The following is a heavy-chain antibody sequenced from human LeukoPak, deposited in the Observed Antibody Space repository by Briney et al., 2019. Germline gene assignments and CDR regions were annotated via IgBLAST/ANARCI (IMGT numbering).Heavy chain of an antibody. D-gene: IGHD3-22*01. J-gene: IGHJ4*02. CDR1: GYTFTSYY. CDR2: INPSGGST. CDR3: ARGSYYYDSSGYYAPPFDY. Sequence: SVKVSCKASGYTFTSYYMHWVRQAPGQGLEWMGIINPSGGSTSYAQKFQGRVTMTRDTSTSTVYMELSSLRSEDTAVYYCARGSYYYDSSGYYAPPFDYWGQGTLVTVSS. V-gene: IGHV1-46*01.